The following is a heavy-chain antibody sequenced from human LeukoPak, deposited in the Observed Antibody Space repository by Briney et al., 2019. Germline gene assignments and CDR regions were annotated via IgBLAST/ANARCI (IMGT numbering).Heavy chain of an antibody. Sequence: SFTSYWIGWIRQPPGKALEWIGSVYYSGTTSYNPSLKSRVTISVDMSKNHFSLRLRSVTAADTAMYYCARGTLYRGWSYYLDFWGQGSQVTVSS. D-gene: IGHD6-19*01. CDR3: ARGTLYRGWSYYLDF. CDR1: SFTSYW. CDR2: VYYSGTT. J-gene: IGHJ4*02. V-gene: IGHV4-39*07.